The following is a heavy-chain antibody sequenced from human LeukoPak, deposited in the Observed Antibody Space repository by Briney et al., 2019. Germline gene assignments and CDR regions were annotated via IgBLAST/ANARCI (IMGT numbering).Heavy chain of an antibody. Sequence: ASVKVSCKASGYTFTAYYLHWVRRAPGQGLEWMGWVSPKSGGTSYAQKFQGRVTMTRDTSITTAYMELSSLTSDDTAMYYCARDGIYSTSFDAYDIRGQGTMVTVSS. V-gene: IGHV1-2*02. J-gene: IGHJ3*02. D-gene: IGHD6-6*01. CDR3: ARDGIYSTSFDAYDI. CDR1: GYTFTAYY. CDR2: VSPKSGGT.